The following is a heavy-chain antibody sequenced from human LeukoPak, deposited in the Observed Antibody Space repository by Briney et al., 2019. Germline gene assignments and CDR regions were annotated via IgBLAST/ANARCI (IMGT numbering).Heavy chain of an antibody. D-gene: IGHD3-22*01. CDR2: IYTSGST. CDR1: GGSFSGYY. Sequence: SETLSLTCAVYGGSFSGYYWSWIRQPAGKGLEWIGRIYTSGSTNYNSSLKSRVTMSVDTSKNQFSLKLSSVTAADTAVYYCARDSYYYDSSGYRTLDYWGQGTLVTVSS. CDR3: ARDSYYYDSSGYRTLDY. J-gene: IGHJ4*02. V-gene: IGHV4-4*07.